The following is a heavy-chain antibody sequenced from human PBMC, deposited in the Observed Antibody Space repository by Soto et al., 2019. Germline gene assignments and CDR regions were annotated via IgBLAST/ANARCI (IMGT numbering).Heavy chain of an antibody. CDR2: ISGSGGST. Sequence: GGSLRLSCAASGFTFSTFAMSWVRQAPGKGLEWVSAISGSGGSTYYADSVKGRFTISRDNSKNTLYLLMNSLRAEDTAVYYCAFQITDSNYYYYGMDVWGQGTTVTVSS. V-gene: IGHV3-23*01. CDR3: AFQITDSNYYYYGMDV. J-gene: IGHJ6*02. D-gene: IGHD3-16*01. CDR1: GFTFSTFA.